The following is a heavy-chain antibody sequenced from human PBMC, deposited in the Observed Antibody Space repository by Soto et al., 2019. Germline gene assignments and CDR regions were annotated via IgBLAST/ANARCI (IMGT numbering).Heavy chain of an antibody. CDR1: GFTFSSYA. V-gene: IGHV3-23*01. CDR2: ISGSGGST. J-gene: IGHJ4*02. Sequence: PGGSLRLSCAASGFTFSSYAMSWVRQAPGKGLEWVSAISGSGGSTYYADSVKGRFTISRDNSKNTLYLQMNSLRAEDTAVYYCAKVRGYSYGSRGYYFDYWGQGTLVTVS. CDR3: AKVRGYSYGSRGYYFDY. D-gene: IGHD5-18*01.